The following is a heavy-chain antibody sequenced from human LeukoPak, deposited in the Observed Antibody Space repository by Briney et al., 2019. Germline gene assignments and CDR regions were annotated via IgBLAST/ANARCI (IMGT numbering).Heavy chain of an antibody. CDR1: GFTFSKYW. V-gene: IGHV3-74*01. J-gene: IGHJ4*02. CDR3: ASDLNHNSGG. D-gene: IGHD2-15*01. Sequence: GGSLRLSCAASGFTFSKYWMLWVRQAPGKGLESVSRINTDGTVTTYADSVKGRFTVSRDNADNTMFLQMNSVRDEDTAIYYCASDLNHNSGGWGQGTLVTVSS. CDR2: INTDGTVT.